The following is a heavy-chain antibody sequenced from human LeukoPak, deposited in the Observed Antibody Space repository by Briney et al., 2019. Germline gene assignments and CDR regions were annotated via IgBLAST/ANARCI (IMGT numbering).Heavy chain of an antibody. CDR3: VRGQLWSYYHDY. CDR2: IKGDERST. CDR1: GFTFSSYW. J-gene: IGHJ4*02. D-gene: IGHD5-18*01. Sequence: GGSLRLSCAASGFTFSSYWLHWVRQAPGKGLVWVSRIKGDERSTNYADSVKGRFTISRDNAKNTVYLEMNSLRAEDTAVYYCVRGQLWSYYHDYWGQGTLLTVSS. V-gene: IGHV3-74*01.